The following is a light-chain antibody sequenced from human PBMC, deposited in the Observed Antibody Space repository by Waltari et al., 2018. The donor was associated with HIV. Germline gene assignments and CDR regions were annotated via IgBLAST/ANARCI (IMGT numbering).Light chain of an antibody. Sequence: QSVLTQPPSASGTPGQRVPISCSGSSSNIGSNYVYWYQQLPGTAPKLLIYRNNQGPEGVPDRVSGSKYGTSASRACRGLRSEDEADYYCAEWDDSLSEEVFGGGTKLTVL. CDR1: SSNIGSNY. V-gene: IGLV1-47*01. CDR3: AEWDDSLSEEV. J-gene: IGLJ3*02. CDR2: RNN.